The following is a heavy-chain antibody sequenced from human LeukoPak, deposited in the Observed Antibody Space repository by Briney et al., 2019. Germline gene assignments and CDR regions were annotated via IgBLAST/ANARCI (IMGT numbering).Heavy chain of an antibody. CDR3: ARGSLIAVAGLDY. D-gene: IGHD6-19*01. CDR2: ISSSSSYI. V-gene: IGHV3-21*01. CDR1: GFTFSDYY. Sequence: PGGSLRLSCAASGFTFSDYYMSWVRQAPGKGLEWVSSISSSSSYIYYADSVKGRFTISRDNAKNSLYLQMNSLRAEDTAVYYCARGSLIAVAGLDYWGQGTLVTVSS. J-gene: IGHJ4*02.